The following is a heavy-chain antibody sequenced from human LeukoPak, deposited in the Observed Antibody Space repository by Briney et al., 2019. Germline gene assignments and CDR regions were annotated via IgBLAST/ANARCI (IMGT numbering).Heavy chain of an antibody. CDR2: INPNSGGT. V-gene: IGHV1-2*02. CDR1: GYTFTGYY. CDR3: ARDDSGLTIAFDI. Sequence: ASVKVSCKASGYTFTGYYIHWVRQAPGQGLEWMGWINPNSGGTNYAQKFQGRVTMTRGTSISTAYMELSRLRSDDTAVYYCARDDSGLTIAFDIWGQGTMVTVSS. D-gene: IGHD6-19*01. J-gene: IGHJ3*02.